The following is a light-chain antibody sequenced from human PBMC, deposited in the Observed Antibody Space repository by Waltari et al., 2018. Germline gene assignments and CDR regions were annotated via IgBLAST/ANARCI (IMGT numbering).Light chain of an antibody. V-gene: IGKV1-39*01. CDR3: QQSYNSPWT. Sequence: DSQMTQSPSSLSASVGDRVTITCRTSQNINNSVNWYQQKPGKAPNLLIYAASILQSGVPTRFSGTGAGTNFTLTIGSMQSEDFATYYCQQSYNSPWTFGQGTKVEI. J-gene: IGKJ1*01. CDR1: QNINNS. CDR2: AAS.